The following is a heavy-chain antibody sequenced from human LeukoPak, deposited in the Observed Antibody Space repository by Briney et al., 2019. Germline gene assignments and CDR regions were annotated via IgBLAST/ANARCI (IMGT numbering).Heavy chain of an antibody. J-gene: IGHJ4*02. V-gene: IGHV6-1*01. CDR3: ARVRSSSSWYLEYYFDY. CDR2: TYYRSKWYN. CDR1: GGSVSSNSAA. D-gene: IGHD6-13*01. Sequence: SQTLSLTCAISGGSVSSNSAAWNWIRQSPSRGLEWLGRTYYRSKWYNDYAVSVKSRITINPDTSKNQFSLQLNSVTPEDTAVYYCARVRSSSSWYLEYYFDYWGQGTLVTVSS.